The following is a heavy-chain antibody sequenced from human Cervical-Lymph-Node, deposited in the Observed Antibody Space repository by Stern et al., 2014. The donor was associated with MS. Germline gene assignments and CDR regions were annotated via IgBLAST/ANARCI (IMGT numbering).Heavy chain of an antibody. J-gene: IGHJ4*02. CDR2: ISHDGSFE. CDR3: ARANRAGMEIEY. Sequence: VQLVESGGGVVQPGRSLRVSCAASGFTFNSYSMHWVRQAPGTGLEWVAVISHDGSFEYYADSVKGRFTISRDNSKNTLYLQMNSLRADDTAVYYCARANRAGMEIEYWGQGTLVAVSS. D-gene: IGHD3-10*01. V-gene: IGHV3-30-3*01. CDR1: GFTFNSYS.